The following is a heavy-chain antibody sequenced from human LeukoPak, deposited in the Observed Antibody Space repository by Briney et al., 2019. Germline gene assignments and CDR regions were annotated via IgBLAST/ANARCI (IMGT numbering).Heavy chain of an antibody. CDR3: ARVRSGWYGPRVDY. CDR1: GDSIGRGSYY. J-gene: IGHJ4*02. CDR2: IFNTGST. V-gene: IGHV4-61*02. D-gene: IGHD6-19*01. Sequence: PSQTLSLTCAVSGDSIGRGSYYWGWIRQPAGKAPEWIGRIFNTGSTSYNPSLKSRVTISVDTSKNQFSLKLSSVTAADTAVYYCARVRSGWYGPRVDYWGQGTLVTVSS.